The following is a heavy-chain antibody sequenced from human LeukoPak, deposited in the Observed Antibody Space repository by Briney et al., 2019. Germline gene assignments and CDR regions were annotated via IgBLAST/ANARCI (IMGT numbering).Heavy chain of an antibody. D-gene: IGHD7-27*01. CDR3: ARAPGDGYYYYGMDV. Sequence: SVKVSCKASGGTFSSYAISWVRQAPGQGLEWMGRIIPILGIANYAQKFQGRVTITADKSTSTAYMELSSLRSEDTAVYYCARAPGDGYYYYGMDVWGQGTLVTVSS. CDR1: GGTFSSYA. CDR2: IIPILGIA. V-gene: IGHV1-69*04. J-gene: IGHJ6*02.